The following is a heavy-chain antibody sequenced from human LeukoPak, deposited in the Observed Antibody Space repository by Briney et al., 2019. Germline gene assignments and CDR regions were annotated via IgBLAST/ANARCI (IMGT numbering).Heavy chain of an antibody. Sequence: ASVKVSCKASGYTFTSYGISWVRQAPGQGLEWMGWISGYNGNTNYAQKLQGRVTMTTDTSTSTAYMELRSLRSDDTAVYYCARGHYGSGIIYYYYMDVWGKGTTVTVSS. D-gene: IGHD3-10*01. V-gene: IGHV1-18*01. CDR2: ISGYNGNT. J-gene: IGHJ6*03. CDR3: ARGHYGSGIIYYYYMDV. CDR1: GYTFTSYG.